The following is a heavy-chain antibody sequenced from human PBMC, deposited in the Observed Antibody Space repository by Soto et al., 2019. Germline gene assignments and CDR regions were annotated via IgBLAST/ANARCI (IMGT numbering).Heavy chain of an antibody. D-gene: IGHD3-16*01. CDR1: GFKVTDYY. Sequence: QAQLVESGGGLVKPGGSLTLSCAVSGFKVTDYYMSWIRQAPGKGLDWVAMISRSGNTIHYADSVNGRFTISKDNAKNSLYLQMPRLSPEDTAFYYCAGGEDVFLYYYREVWGKGTTVIVSS. V-gene: IGHV3-11*01. CDR2: ISRSGNTI. CDR3: AGGEDVFLYYYREV. J-gene: IGHJ6*03.